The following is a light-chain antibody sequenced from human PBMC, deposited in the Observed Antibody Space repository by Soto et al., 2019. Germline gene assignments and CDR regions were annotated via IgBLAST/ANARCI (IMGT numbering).Light chain of an antibody. CDR3: QQYGSSPWT. Sequence: DIVLTQSPGTLSLSPGERASLSCRASQSLSGYLAWYQQRPGQAPRLLIYTTSNSATDIPDRFSGSGSGTDFTLTISRLEPEDFAVYYCQQYGSSPWTFGQGTKVEIK. V-gene: IGKV3-20*01. CDR2: TTS. CDR1: QSLSGY. J-gene: IGKJ1*01.